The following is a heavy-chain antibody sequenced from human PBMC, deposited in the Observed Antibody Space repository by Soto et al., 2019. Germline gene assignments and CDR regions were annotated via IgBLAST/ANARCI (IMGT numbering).Heavy chain of an antibody. V-gene: IGHV4-39*01. D-gene: IGHD3-16*01. Sequence: SETLSLTCTVSGGSISSSSYYWGWIRQPPGKGLEWIGSIYYSGSTYYNPSLKSRVTISVDASQNQFSLKLNSLTDADTAVYFCARVPSPFDYYYAMDVWGQGTTVTVSS. CDR3: ARVPSPFDYYYAMDV. CDR1: GGSISSSSYY. J-gene: IGHJ6*02. CDR2: IYYSGST.